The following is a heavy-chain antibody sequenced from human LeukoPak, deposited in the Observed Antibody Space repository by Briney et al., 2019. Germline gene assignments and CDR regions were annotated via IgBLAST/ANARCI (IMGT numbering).Heavy chain of an antibody. CDR3: AQRGVVIRVILVGFHKEANYFDS. J-gene: IGHJ4*02. CDR1: GVTLSNYG. D-gene: IGHD3-22*01. CDR2: ISDSGGRT. V-gene: IGHV3-23*01. Sequence: GGSLRLSCAVAGVTLSNYGMSWVRQARGKGLEWGAGISDSGGRTNYADSEKGRFTISRDNHKNTLYLQMNSLRVQDTAVSFCAQRGVVIRVILVGFHKEANYFDSWGQGDLVTVSS.